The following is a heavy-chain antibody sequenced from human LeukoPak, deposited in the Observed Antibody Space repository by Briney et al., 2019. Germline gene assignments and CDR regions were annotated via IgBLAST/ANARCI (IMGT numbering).Heavy chain of an antibody. CDR3: ARDSHGDYPDI. J-gene: IGHJ3*02. D-gene: IGHD4-17*01. CDR1: GGSFSGYY. V-gene: IGHV4-34*01. CDR2: INHSGST. Sequence: PSETLSLTCAVYGGSFSGYYWSWIRQPPGKGLEWIGEINHSGSTNYNPSLKSRVTISVDTSKNQFSLKLSSVTAADTAVYYCARDSHGDYPDIWGQGTMVTVSS.